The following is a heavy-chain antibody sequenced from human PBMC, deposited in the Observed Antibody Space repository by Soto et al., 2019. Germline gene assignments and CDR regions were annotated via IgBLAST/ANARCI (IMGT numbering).Heavy chain of an antibody. CDR3: ARVRFLECCMADY. J-gene: IGHJ4*02. V-gene: IGHV3-48*03. Sequence: GGSLRLSCAASGFTFSSYEMNWVRQAPGKGLEWVSYISSSGSTIYYAGSVKGRFTISRDNAKNSLYLQMNSLRAEDTAVYYCARVRFLECCMADYWGQGTLVTVSS. D-gene: IGHD3-3*01. CDR2: ISSSGSTI. CDR1: GFTFSSYE.